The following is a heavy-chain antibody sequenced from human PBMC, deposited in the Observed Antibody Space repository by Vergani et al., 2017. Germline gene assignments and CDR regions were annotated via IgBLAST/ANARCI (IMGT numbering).Heavy chain of an antibody. CDR2: ISYDGSNK. CDR3: ARELDHSNPQGGFDP. J-gene: IGHJ5*02. Sequence: QVQLVESGGGVVQPGRSLRLSCAASGFTFSSYAMHWVRQAPGKGLEWVAVISYDGSNKYYADSVKGRFTISRDNSKNTLYLQMNSLRAEDTAVYYCARELDHSNPQGGFDPWGQGTLVTGSS. D-gene: IGHD4-11*01. V-gene: IGHV3-30*07. CDR1: GFTFSSYA.